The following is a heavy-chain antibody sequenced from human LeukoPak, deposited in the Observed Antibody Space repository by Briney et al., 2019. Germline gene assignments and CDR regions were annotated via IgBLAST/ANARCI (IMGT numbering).Heavy chain of an antibody. CDR1: GYTFTSCL. CDR3: ARLRDGYNRPFDY. J-gene: IGHJ4*02. CDR2: IYAGDLDT. Sequence: GESLKISCKGSGYTFTSCLFGWVRQVPVKGLEWMGIIYAGDLDTRYGPSFQGQVTISADKSISTAYLQWDSLKASDSAIYYCARLRDGYNRPFDYWGQGTLVTVSS. D-gene: IGHD5-24*01. V-gene: IGHV5-51*01.